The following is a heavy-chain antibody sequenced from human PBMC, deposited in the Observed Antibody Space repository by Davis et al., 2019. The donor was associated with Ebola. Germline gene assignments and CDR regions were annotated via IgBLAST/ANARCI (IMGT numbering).Heavy chain of an antibody. J-gene: IGHJ4*02. CDR2: ISGSGGST. V-gene: IGHV3-23*01. CDR1: GFTFSSYA. Sequence: GESLKISCAASGFTFSSYAMSWVRQAPGKGLEWVSAISGSGGSTYYADSVKGRFTISRDNSKNTLYLQMNSLRAEDTAVYYCAMTMTTVTTLGFDYWGQGTLVTVSS. CDR3: AMTMTTVTTLGFDY. D-gene: IGHD4-17*01.